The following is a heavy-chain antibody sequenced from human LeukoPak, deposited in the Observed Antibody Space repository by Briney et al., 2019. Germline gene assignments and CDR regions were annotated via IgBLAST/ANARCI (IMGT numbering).Heavy chain of an antibody. J-gene: IGHJ3*02. CDR2: IYYSGST. Sequence: SETLSLTCTVSGGSISSSSYYWGWIRQPPGKGLEWIGSIYYSGSTYYNPSLKSRVTISVDTSKNQFSLKLSSVTAADTAVYYCASGVGATDALDIWGQGTMVTVSS. V-gene: IGHV4-39*01. CDR3: ASGVGATDALDI. CDR1: GGSISSSSYY. D-gene: IGHD1-26*01.